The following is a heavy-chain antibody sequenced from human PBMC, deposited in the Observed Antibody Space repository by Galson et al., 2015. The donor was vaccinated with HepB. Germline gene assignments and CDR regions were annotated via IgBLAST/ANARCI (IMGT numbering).Heavy chain of an antibody. CDR3: ARSTGGYMVRGVIYAFDI. CDR2: IYYSGST. CDR1: GGSISSSSYY. D-gene: IGHD3-10*01. V-gene: IGHV4-39*07. Sequence: ETLSLTCTVSGGSISSSSYYWGWIRQPPGKGLEWIGSIYYSGSTYYNPSLKSRVTISVDTSKNQFSLKLSSVTAADTAVYYCARSTGGYMVRGVIYAFDIWGQGTMVTVSS. J-gene: IGHJ3*02.